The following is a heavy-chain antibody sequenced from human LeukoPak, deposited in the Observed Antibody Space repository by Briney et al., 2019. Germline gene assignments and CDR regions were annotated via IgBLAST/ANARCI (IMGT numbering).Heavy chain of an antibody. CDR3: ARDENFYGDYGLFDY. V-gene: IGHV3-7*01. Sequence: PGGSLRLSCAASGFTFSSYSMNWVRQAPGKGLEWVANIKQDGSEKYYVDSVKGRFTISRDNAKNSLYLQMNSLRAEDTAVYYCARDENFYGDYGLFDYWGQGTLVTVSS. J-gene: IGHJ4*02. CDR2: IKQDGSEK. D-gene: IGHD4-17*01. CDR1: GFTFSSYS.